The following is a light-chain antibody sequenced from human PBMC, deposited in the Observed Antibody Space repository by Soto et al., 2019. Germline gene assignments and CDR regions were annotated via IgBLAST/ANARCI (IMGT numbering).Light chain of an antibody. CDR1: SSDVGVYKY. CDR2: EVS. J-gene: IGLJ3*02. V-gene: IGLV2-14*01. Sequence: QSVLTQPASVSGSPGQSITISCTGSSSDVGVYKYVSWYQQHPGKAPRLMIYEVSNRPSGVSNRFSGSKSGNTASLTISGLQAEDEADYYRSSYASSSSLVFGGGTKVTVL. CDR3: SSYASSSSLV.